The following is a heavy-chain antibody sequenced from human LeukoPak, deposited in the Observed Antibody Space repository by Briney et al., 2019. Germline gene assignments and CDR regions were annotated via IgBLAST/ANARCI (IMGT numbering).Heavy chain of an antibody. CDR1: GFIFSSYA. CDR2: ISSNGGST. CDR3: AKASPSSYCGTTSCSVNFDY. J-gene: IGHJ4*02. V-gene: IGHV3-64D*09. Sequence: PGGSLRLSCSASGFIFSSYAMHWVRQTPGKGLEYVSAISSNGGSTYYADSVKGRFTISRDNSKNTLYLQMSSLRPDDTAVYYCAKASPSSYCGTTSCSVNFDYWGQGTLVTVSS. D-gene: IGHD2-2*01.